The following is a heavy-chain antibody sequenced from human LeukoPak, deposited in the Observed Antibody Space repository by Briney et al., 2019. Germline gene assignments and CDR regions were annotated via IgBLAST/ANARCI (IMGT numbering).Heavy chain of an antibody. V-gene: IGHV3-23*01. CDR3: AKAPYYYDSSGYRETDY. Sequence: GGSLRLSCAASGFTFDDYAMHWVRQAPGKGLEWVSAISGSGGSTYYADSVKGRFTISRDNSKNTLYLQMNSLRAEDTAVYYCAKAPYYYDSSGYRETDYWGQGTLVTVSS. CDR2: ISGSGGST. CDR1: GFTFDDYA. J-gene: IGHJ4*02. D-gene: IGHD3-22*01.